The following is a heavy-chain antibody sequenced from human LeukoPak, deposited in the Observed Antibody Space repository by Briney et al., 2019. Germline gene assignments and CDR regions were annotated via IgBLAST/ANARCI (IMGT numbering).Heavy chain of an antibody. J-gene: IGHJ4*02. CDR1: GGSFSGYY. V-gene: IGHV4-34*01. D-gene: IGHD5-18*01. Sequence: SETLSLTCAVYGGSFSGYYWSWIRRPPGKGLEWIGEINHSGSTNYNPSLKSRVTISVDTSKNQFSLKLSSVTAADTAVYYCASDRGYSYGFDYWGQGSLVTVS. CDR2: INHSGST. CDR3: ASDRGYSYGFDY.